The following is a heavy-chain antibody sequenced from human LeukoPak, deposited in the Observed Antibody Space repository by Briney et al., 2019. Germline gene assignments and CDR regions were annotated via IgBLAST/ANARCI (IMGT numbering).Heavy chain of an antibody. CDR3: AKVMEQLVPDY. Sequence: GGSLRLSCAASGFTFSNYGMNWVRQAPGKGLEWVSYISSSSSYIYYADSVKGRFTISRDNAKNLLYLQMNRLRSEDTAVYYCAKVMEQLVPDYWGQGTLVTVSS. CDR2: ISSSSSYI. J-gene: IGHJ4*02. CDR1: GFTFSNYG. D-gene: IGHD6-6*01. V-gene: IGHV3-21*01.